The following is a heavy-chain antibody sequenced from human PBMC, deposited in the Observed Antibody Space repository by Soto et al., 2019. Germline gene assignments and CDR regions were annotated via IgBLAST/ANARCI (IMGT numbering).Heavy chain of an antibody. J-gene: IGHJ5*02. CDR1: GGSISSYF. V-gene: IGHV4-59*01. CDR3: AREIGYGNYGFDP. CDR2: IYYTGST. Sequence: QVQLQESGPGLVKPSETLSLTCTVSGGSISSYFWSWIRQPPGQGLEWVGYIYYTGSTNYNPSLKSRVTMSEEPYKNQFSLKLSPVTAADPDVYYGAREIGYGNYGFDPWSQGSLVAVSS. D-gene: IGHD4-17*01.